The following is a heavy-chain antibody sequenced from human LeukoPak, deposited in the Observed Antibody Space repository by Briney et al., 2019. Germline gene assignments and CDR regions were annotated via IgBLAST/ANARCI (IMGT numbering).Heavy chain of an antibody. D-gene: IGHD4-23*01. J-gene: IGHJ4*02. CDR2: IRSTSSYI. CDR1: GFTLSSYS. CDR3: ARDLGFTVVTGAFDY. V-gene: IGHV3-21*01. Sequence: PGGSLRLSCAASGFTLSSYSMNWVRQAPGKGLEWVSSIRSTSSYIYYADSVKGRFTISRDNAKNTLYLQMNSLRAEDTAVYYCARDLGFTVVTGAFDYWGQGTLVTVSS.